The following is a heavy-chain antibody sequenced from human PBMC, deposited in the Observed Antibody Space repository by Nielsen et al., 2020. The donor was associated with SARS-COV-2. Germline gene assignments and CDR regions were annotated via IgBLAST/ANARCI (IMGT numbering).Heavy chain of an antibody. J-gene: IGHJ3*02. D-gene: IGHD3-10*01. Sequence: GGSLRLSCAASGFTFSDYYMSWIRQAPGKGLEWVSYISSSSSYTNYADSVKGRFTISRDNAKNSLYLQMNSLRAEDTAVYYCARDRIPYGSGRGGNAFDIWGQGPMVTVSS. CDR2: ISSSSSYT. CDR3: ARDRIPYGSGRGGNAFDI. V-gene: IGHV3-11*06. CDR1: GFTFSDYY.